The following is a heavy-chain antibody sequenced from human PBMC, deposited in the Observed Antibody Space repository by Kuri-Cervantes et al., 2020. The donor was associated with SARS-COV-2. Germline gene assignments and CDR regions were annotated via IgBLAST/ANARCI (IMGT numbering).Heavy chain of an antibody. CDR3: ARAYGDYVFREGLDS. CDR2: ISSSSSYI. D-gene: IGHD4-17*01. J-gene: IGHJ4*02. CDR1: GFTFSSYA. Sequence: GGSLRLSCAASGFTFSSYAMHWVRQAPGKGLEWVSSISSSSSYIYYADSVKGRFIISRDNAKNSLYLQMNSLRVEDTALYCCARAYGDYVFREGLDSWGQGTLVTVSS. V-gene: IGHV3-21*06.